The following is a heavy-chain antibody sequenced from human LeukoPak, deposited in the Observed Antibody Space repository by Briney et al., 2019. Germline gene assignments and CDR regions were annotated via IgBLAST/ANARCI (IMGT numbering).Heavy chain of an antibody. Sequence: PGGSLRLSCAASGFTFSSYSMNWVRQAPGKGLEWVSSISSSSSYIYYADSVKGRFTISRDNAKNSLYLQMNSLRAEDTAVYYCARDGNYDSSGYYERFDYWGQGTLVTVSS. CDR2: ISSSSSYI. J-gene: IGHJ4*02. CDR1: GFTFSSYS. D-gene: IGHD3-22*01. CDR3: ARDGNYDSSGYYERFDY. V-gene: IGHV3-21*01.